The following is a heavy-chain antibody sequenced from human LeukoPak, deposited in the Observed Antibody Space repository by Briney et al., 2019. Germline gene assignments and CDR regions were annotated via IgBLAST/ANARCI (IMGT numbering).Heavy chain of an antibody. CDR2: INPKNGGT. V-gene: IGHV1-2*02. J-gene: IGHJ6*02. D-gene: IGHD2-21*02. Sequence: EASVKVSCKASGYSFTASYVHWVRQAPGQGLESMGWINPKNGGTIYAQKFRGRVTMTRDTSIRTTYMELSRLSSDDTAIYYCAREITGDPPQRYYAMDVWGQGTAVTVSS. CDR3: AREITGDPPQRYYAMDV. CDR1: GYSFTASY.